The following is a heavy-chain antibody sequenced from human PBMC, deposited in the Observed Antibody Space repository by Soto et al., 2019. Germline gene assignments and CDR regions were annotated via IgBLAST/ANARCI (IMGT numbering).Heavy chain of an antibody. Sequence: GAAVTSSCKGSGCSVTSYWIMWVRQMPGKGLXWXXRXVXXXSXXXYSPSFQGHVAISADKSISTAYLQWSSLKASDTAMYYCARLVGMDVWGQGTTVPASS. CDR1: GCSVTSYW. V-gene: IGHV5-10-1*01. CDR3: ARLVGMDV. J-gene: IGHJ6*02. CDR2: XVXXXSXX.